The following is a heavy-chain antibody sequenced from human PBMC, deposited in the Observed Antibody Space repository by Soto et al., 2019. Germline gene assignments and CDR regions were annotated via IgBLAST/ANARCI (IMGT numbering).Heavy chain of an antibody. Sequence: QVQLVESGGGLVKPGGSLRLSCAASGFTFSDHYMTWIRQAPGKGLEWVSYISSTGSYTNYADSVKGRFTISRDNAKNPLYMEMNSLRAEDTAVYYGARDKNGWEFLIDYWGQGTLVTVSS. CDR2: ISSTGSYT. D-gene: IGHD1-26*01. V-gene: IGHV3-11*05. CDR1: GFTFSDHY. CDR3: ARDKNGWEFLIDY. J-gene: IGHJ4*02.